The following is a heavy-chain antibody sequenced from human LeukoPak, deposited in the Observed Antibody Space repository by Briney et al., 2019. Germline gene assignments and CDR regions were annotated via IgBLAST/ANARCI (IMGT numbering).Heavy chain of an antibody. V-gene: IGHV4-59*01. D-gene: IGHD1-1*01. CDR3: ARSIVQLERLDAFDI. CDR1: GGSISSYY. J-gene: IGHJ3*02. Sequence: PSETLSLTRTVSGGSISSYYWSWIRQPPGKGLECMGYSDYSGSTNYNPSLKSGVTISVDTSKNQFHLKLSSVTAADTAVYYCARSIVQLERLDAFDIWGQGTMVTVSS. CDR2: SDYSGST.